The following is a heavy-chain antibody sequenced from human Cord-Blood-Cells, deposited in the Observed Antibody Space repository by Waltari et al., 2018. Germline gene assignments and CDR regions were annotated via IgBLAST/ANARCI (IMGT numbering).Heavy chain of an antibody. CDR3: ARFGSWFDP. CDR2: IYYSGST. D-gene: IGHD2-15*01. V-gene: IGHV4-39*01. Sequence: QLQLQESGPGLVKPPETLSLTCTVAGGSISSSSYYWGWIRQPPGKGLEWIGSIYYSGSTYYNPSLKSRVTISVDTSKNQFSLKLSSVTAADTAVYYCARFGSWFDPWGQGTLVTVSS. J-gene: IGHJ5*02. CDR1: GGSISSSSYY.